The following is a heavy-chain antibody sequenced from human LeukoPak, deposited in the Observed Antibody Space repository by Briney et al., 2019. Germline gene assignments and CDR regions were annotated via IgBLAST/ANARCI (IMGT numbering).Heavy chain of an antibody. CDR2: IWYGGSNK. J-gene: IGHJ3*02. CDR1: GFTFSHNG. Sequence: GGSLRLSCAASGFTFSHNGMHWVRQAPGKGLEWVAVIWYGGSNKYYADSVKGRFTISRDNSKNTLYLQMNSLRAEDTAVYYCAKGAGHDAFDIWGQGTMVTVSS. CDR3: AKGAGHDAFDI. D-gene: IGHD6-13*01. V-gene: IGHV3-30*02.